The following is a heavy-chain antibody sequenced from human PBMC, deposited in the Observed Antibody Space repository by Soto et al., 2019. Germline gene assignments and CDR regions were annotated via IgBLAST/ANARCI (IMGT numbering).Heavy chain of an antibody. CDR1: GFAFTGYY. D-gene: IGHD3-16*01. J-gene: IGHJ4*02. Sequence: ASVKVSCKXSGFAFTGYYIHWVRLAPGQGLEWMGWIKSNGDDTKYARKFQDRVTMTRDTSMNTVYMELSRLRSDDTAVYYCARDQRSYGEPPFDYWGQGTLVTVSS. CDR3: ARDQRSYGEPPFDY. CDR2: IKSNGDDT. V-gene: IGHV1-2*02.